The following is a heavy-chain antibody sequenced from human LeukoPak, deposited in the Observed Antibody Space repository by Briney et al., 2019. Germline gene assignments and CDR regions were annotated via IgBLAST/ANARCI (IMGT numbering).Heavy chain of an antibody. CDR3: VRDSRNCGGDCYAFDI. D-gene: IGHD2-21*02. CDR1: GLILSSNY. V-gene: IGHV3-53*01. Sequence: GGSLRLSCAASGLILSSNYMSWVRHASGKGLEGVSVIYSGGSTKHADSVKVRFTISRDNSKNTLYLQMNSLRAEDTAVYYCVRDSRNCGGDCYAFDIWGQGTMVSVSS. CDR2: IYSGGST. J-gene: IGHJ3*02.